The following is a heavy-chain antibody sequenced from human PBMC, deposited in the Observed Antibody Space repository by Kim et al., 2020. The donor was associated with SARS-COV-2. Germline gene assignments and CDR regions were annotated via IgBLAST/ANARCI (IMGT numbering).Heavy chain of an antibody. D-gene: IGHD3-22*01. J-gene: IGHJ2*01. CDR1: GGSISSSY. Sequence: SETLSLTCTVSGGSISSSYWTWIRLPPGKGLEWIGYIYYSGSTHYNPSLKSRVTISLGTSKNQFSLILSSVTAADTAVYYCARYYYGSGGYYYFDLWGRG. CDR3: ARYYYGSGGYYYFDL. V-gene: IGHV4-59*01. CDR2: IYYSGST.